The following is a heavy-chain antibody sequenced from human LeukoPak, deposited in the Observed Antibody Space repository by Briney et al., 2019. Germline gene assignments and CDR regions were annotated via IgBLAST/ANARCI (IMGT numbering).Heavy chain of an antibody. Sequence: GGSLRLSCAASGFTFSNYWMTWVRQAPGKGLEWVANIKQDGSEKYYVDSVKGRFTISRDNAKKSLYLQMNSLRAGDTAVYYCARVGHTNRQWLVRGDFDYWGQGTLVTVSS. V-gene: IGHV3-7*01. CDR2: IKQDGSEK. CDR1: GFTFSNYW. CDR3: ARVGHTNRQWLVRGDFDY. D-gene: IGHD6-19*01. J-gene: IGHJ4*02.